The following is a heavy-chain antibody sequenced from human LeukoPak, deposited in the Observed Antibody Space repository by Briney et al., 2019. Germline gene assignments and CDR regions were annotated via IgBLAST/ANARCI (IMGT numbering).Heavy chain of an antibody. CDR1: GGSISSYY. J-gene: IGHJ4*02. CDR3: ARDPTPELPFDY. Sequence: SETLSLTCTVSGGSISSYYWSWIRQPAGKGLEWIGRTYTSGSTNYNPSLKSRVTMSVDTSKNQFSLKLSSVTAADTAVYYCARDPTPELPFDYWGQGTLVTVSS. D-gene: IGHD3-10*01. CDR2: TYTSGST. V-gene: IGHV4-4*07.